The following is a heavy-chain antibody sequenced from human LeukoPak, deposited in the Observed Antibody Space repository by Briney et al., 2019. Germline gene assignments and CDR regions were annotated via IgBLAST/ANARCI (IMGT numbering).Heavy chain of an antibody. Sequence: GGSLRLSCAASGFTFSSYWMSWVRQAPGKGLEWVANIKQDGSEKYYVDSVKGRFTISRDNAKNSLYLQMNSLRAEDTAVYYCARDFLYYDFWSGYPIPAWGQGTLVTVSS. D-gene: IGHD3-3*01. V-gene: IGHV3-7*01. J-gene: IGHJ4*02. CDR1: GFTFSSYW. CDR2: IKQDGSEK. CDR3: ARDFLYYDFWSGYPIPA.